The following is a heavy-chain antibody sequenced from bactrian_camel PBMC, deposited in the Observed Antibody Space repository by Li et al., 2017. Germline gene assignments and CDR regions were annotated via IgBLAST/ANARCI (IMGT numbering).Heavy chain of an antibody. D-gene: IGHD1*01. CDR2: IDGYGST. J-gene: IGHJ6*01. Sequence: VQLVESGGGSVQAGGSLRLSCQAYGNTFGSDCMGWFRQAPGKEREGVAAIDGYGSTSYADSVRGRFSISKDIAGSTLYLQMNDLRPEDTAMYFCAARPINTRDCVAGGPAEFGYWGQGTQVTVS. V-gene: IGHV3S55*01. CDR3: AARPINTRDCVAGGPAEFGY. CDR1: GNTFGSDC.